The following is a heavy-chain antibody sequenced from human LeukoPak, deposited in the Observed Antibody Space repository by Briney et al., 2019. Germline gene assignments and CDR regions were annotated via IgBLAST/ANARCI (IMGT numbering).Heavy chain of an antibody. Sequence: PGGSLRLSCAASGFTFSSYAMSWVRQAPGKGLEWVSSITGSGSSAYNADSVKGRFTISRDNSKNTLSLQMNSLRAEDTAVYYCAKTFYYDSRGSYYFDYWGQGTLVTVSS. CDR3: AKTFYYDSRGSYYFDY. D-gene: IGHD3-22*01. CDR1: GFTFSSYA. J-gene: IGHJ4*02. CDR2: ITGSGSSA. V-gene: IGHV3-23*01.